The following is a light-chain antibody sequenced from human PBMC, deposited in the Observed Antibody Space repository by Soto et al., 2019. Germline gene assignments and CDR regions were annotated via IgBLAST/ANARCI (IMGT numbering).Light chain of an antibody. J-gene: IGKJ1*01. CDR2: DAS. Sequence: EIVLTQSPATLSLSPGERATLSCRASQSVSSYLAWYQQKPGQAPRLLIYDASNRATGIPARFSGSGSGTDFTLTISSLEPEDFAVYYCQQRSTWLTFGQGTKVEIQ. CDR3: QQRSTWLT. V-gene: IGKV3-11*01. CDR1: QSVSSY.